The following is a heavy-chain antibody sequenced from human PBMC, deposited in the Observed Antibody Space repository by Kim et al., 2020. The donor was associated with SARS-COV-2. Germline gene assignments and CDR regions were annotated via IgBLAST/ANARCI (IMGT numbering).Heavy chain of an antibody. CDR3: ARGLTAAGANNFDY. V-gene: IGHV4-4*07. D-gene: IGHD6-13*01. J-gene: IGHJ4*02. Sequence: NPPLESRVPMSVDTSKAQFSLELTSVTAADTAVYYCARGLTAAGANNFDYWGQGTLVTVSS.